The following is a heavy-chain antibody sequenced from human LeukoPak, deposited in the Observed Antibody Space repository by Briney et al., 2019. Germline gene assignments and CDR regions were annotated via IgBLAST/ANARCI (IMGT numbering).Heavy chain of an antibody. J-gene: IGHJ4*02. CDR2: IYYSGST. CDR1: GGSISSYY. CDR3: ARGVSYDILTGYYGGYYFDY. D-gene: IGHD3-9*01. Sequence: SETLSLTCTVSGGSISSYYWSWIRQPPGKGLEWIGYIYYSGSTNYSPSLKSRVTISVDTSKNQFSLKLSSVTAADTAVYYCARGVSYDILTGYYGGYYFDYWGQGTLVTVSS. V-gene: IGHV4-59*08.